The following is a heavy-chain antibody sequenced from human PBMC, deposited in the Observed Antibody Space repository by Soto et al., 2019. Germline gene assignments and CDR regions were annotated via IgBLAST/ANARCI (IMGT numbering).Heavy chain of an antibody. CDR1: GYYFIGYW. CDR2: IFPGDSDV. Sequence: HGESLKISCEGSGYYFIGYWIGWVRQMPGRGLEWMGIIFPGDSDVRYSPSFQGHVTISVDNSINTAYLQWNSLKASDTAIYYCARPAGSGSYHFDYWDQGTQVTVSS. CDR3: ARPAGSGSYHFDY. J-gene: IGHJ4*02. V-gene: IGHV5-51*01. D-gene: IGHD3-10*01.